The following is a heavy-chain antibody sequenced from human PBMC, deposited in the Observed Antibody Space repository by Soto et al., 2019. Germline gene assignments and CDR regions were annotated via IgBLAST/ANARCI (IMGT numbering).Heavy chain of an antibody. D-gene: IGHD6-6*01. CDR3: ARDKEGYSSSSEYYYGMDV. Sequence: GGSLRLSCAASGFTFSSYAMHWVRQAPGKGLEWVAVISYDGSNKYYADSVKGRFTISRDNSKNTLYLQMNSLRAEVTAVYYCARDKEGYSSSSEYYYGMDVWGQGTTVTVSS. V-gene: IGHV3-30-3*01. CDR1: GFTFSSYA. CDR2: ISYDGSNK. J-gene: IGHJ6*02.